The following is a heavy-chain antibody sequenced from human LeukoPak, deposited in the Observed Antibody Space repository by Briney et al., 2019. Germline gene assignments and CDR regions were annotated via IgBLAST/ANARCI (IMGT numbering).Heavy chain of an antibody. Sequence: GASVKVSCKASGYTFTGYYMHWVRQAPGQGLEWMGWINPNSGGTNYAQKFQGRVTMTRDTSISTAYMELSRLRSDDTAVYYCARTSSSWYLYYYMDVWGKGTTVTVSS. CDR2: INPNSGGT. V-gene: IGHV1-2*02. CDR3: ARTSSSWYLYYYMDV. D-gene: IGHD6-13*01. CDR1: GYTFTGYY. J-gene: IGHJ6*03.